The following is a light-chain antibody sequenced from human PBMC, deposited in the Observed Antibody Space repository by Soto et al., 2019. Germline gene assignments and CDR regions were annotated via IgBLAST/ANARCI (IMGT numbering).Light chain of an antibody. V-gene: IGKV3-15*01. CDR3: QQYNGWPLT. CDR2: GAS. CDR1: QSVSTN. Sequence: ETVMTQAPVTLAAPLGGRVTLSCGASQSVSTNLAWYQQKPGQAPRLLISGASTRATGIPARFTGSGSGTDFTLTISRLQSEDFAVYHCQQYNGWPLTFGQGTKVDIK. J-gene: IGKJ1*01.